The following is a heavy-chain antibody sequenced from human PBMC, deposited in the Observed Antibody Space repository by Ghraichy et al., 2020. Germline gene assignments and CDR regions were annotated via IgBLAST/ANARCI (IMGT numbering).Heavy chain of an antibody. J-gene: IGHJ6*03. CDR1: GFTFSSYS. V-gene: IGHV3-21*01. Sequence: GESLNISCAASGFTFSSYSMNWVRQAPGKGLEWVSSISSSSSYIYYADSVKGRFTISRDNAKNSLYLQMNSLRAEDTAVYYCARDSLYSSGFSDMDVWGKGTTVTVSS. CDR3: ARDSLYSSGFSDMDV. CDR2: ISSSSSYI. D-gene: IGHD6-19*01.